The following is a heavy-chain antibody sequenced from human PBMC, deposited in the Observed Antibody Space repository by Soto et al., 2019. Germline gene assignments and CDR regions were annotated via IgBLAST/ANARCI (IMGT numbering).Heavy chain of an antibody. CDR3: ARGWFGEFVDYFDF. CDR2: ISAYNGNT. Sequence: QVQLVQSGAEVKKPGASVKVACKASGYTFTSYAISWVRQAPGQGIEWMGGISAYNGNTNYAQKLQGRVTMTTDTSTSTAYMELRSLRSDDTAVYYCARGWFGEFVDYFDFWGQGTLVTVSS. V-gene: IGHV1-18*01. J-gene: IGHJ4*02. CDR1: GYTFTSYA. D-gene: IGHD3-10*01.